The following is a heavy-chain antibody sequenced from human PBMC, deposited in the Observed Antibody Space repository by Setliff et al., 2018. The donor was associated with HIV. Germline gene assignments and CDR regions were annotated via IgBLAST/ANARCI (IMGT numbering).Heavy chain of an antibody. CDR3: ARIQLVCSSTSCYKGVIDY. D-gene: IGHD2-2*02. CDR1: GFSLTSSGVA. V-gene: IGHV2-5*01. Sequence: SGPTLVNPTQTLTLACTFSGFSLTSSGVAVGWIRQPPGKALEWLALIYWNDDKRYSPSLKSRLTITKDTSKNQVVLTMTNMDPVDTATYYCARIQLVCSSTSCYKGVIDYWGQGTLVTVSS. J-gene: IGHJ4*02. CDR2: IYWNDDK.